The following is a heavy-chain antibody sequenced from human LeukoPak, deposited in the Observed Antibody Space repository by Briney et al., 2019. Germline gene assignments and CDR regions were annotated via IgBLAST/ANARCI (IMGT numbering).Heavy chain of an antibody. CDR3: AREMGHDLTEFDS. CDR2: IYYNGIT. CDR1: GGSISGSYF. Sequence: SETLSLTCSVSGGSISGSYFWGWIRQPPGKGLEWIGAIYYNGITYYNPSLKSRITISIDTSKNQFSLILNSVTAADTAFYYCAREMGHDLTEFDSWGQGTLVTVSS. D-gene: IGHD3-3*01. J-gene: IGHJ4*02. V-gene: IGHV4-39*07.